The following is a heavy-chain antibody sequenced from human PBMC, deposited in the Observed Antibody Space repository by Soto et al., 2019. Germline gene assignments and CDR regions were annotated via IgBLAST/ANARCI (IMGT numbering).Heavy chain of an antibody. CDR2: INHVAST. D-gene: IGHD2-15*01. V-gene: IGHV4-34*01. CDR1: GGSFSGYF. Sequence: QVQLQQWGAGLLKPSETLSLTCGVHGGSFSGYFWSWIRQPPGKGLEWIGEINHVASTNYSPSLKSRVTMSVDPSRKQLSLTLSSVTAADTAVYFCARGPACSSGSCQGYFEHWGQGSLVTVSS. CDR3: ARGPACSSGSCQGYFEH. J-gene: IGHJ1*01.